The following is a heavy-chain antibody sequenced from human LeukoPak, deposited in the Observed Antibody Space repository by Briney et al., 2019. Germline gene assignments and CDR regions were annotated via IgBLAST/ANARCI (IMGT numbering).Heavy chain of an antibody. Sequence: PGGSLRLSCAASGFTVSSNYMSWVRQAPGKGLEWVSVIYSGGNTYYADSVKGRLTISRDNSKNTLFLQMNSLRAEDTAIYYCAREVTFDCWGQGTLVTVSS. V-gene: IGHV3-66*01. CDR1: GFTVSSNY. CDR3: AREVTFDC. J-gene: IGHJ4*02. D-gene: IGHD2-21*02. CDR2: IYSGGNT.